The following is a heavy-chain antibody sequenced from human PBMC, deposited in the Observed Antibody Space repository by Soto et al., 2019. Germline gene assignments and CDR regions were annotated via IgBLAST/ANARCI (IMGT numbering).Heavy chain of an antibody. CDR3: AHTGYCSGGSCDSEDYYYYMDV. D-gene: IGHD2-15*01. Sequence: EVQLVESGGGLVQPGGSLRLSCAASGFTFSSYWMSWVRQAPGKGLEWVANIKQDGSEKYYVESVKGRFTISRDNAKNALYLQMNSMRAEDTAVYYCAHTGYCSGGSCDSEDYYYYMDVWGKGTTVTVSS. V-gene: IGHV3-7*01. CDR2: IKQDGSEK. CDR1: GFTFSSYW. J-gene: IGHJ6*03.